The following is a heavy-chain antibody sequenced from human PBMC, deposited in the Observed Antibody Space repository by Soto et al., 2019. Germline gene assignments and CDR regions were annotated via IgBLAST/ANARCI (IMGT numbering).Heavy chain of an antibody. J-gene: IGHJ4*02. CDR3: ARDLRPPGIAVAGTFDY. V-gene: IGHV3-48*02. D-gene: IGHD6-19*01. CDR2: ISSSSSTI. CDR1: GFTFSSYS. Sequence: VQLVESGGGLVQPGGSLRLSCAASGFTFSSYSMNWVRQAPGKGLEWVSYISSSSSTIYYADSVKGRFTISRDNAKNSLYLQMNSLRDEDTAVYYCARDLRPPGIAVAGTFDYWGQGTLVTVSS.